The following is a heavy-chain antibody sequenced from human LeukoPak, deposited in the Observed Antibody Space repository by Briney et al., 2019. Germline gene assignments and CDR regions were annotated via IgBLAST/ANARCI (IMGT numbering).Heavy chain of an antibody. D-gene: IGHD3-16*01. CDR2: TIPILGIA. J-gene: IGHJ4*02. Sequence: SVKVSCKASGGTSSSYAISWVRQAPGQGLEWMGRTIPILGIANYAQKFQGRVTITADKSTSTAYMELSSLRSEDTAVYYCARGWDYLDYWGQGTLVTVSS. CDR3: ARGWDYLDY. V-gene: IGHV1-69*04. CDR1: GGTSSSYA.